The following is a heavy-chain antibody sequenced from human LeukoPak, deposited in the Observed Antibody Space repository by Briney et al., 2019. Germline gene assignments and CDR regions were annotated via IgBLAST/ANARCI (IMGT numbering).Heavy chain of an antibody. V-gene: IGHV1-46*01. CDR3: ARGGYYYDSSGYYLFDY. CDR2: INPSGGST. Sequence: GASVKVSCKASGYTFTSYYMHWVRQAPGQGLEWMGIINPSGGSTSYAQKFQGRVTMTRDTSTSTVYMELSSLRSEDTAVYYRARGGYYYDSSGYYLFDYWGQGTLVTVSS. J-gene: IGHJ4*02. CDR1: GYTFTSYY. D-gene: IGHD3-22*01.